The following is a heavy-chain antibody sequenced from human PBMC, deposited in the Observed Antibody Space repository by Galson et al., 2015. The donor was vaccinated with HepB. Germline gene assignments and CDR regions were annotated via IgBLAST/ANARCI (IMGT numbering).Heavy chain of an antibody. CDR3: TRAPLRYETSPYYFDY. CDR2: IRSKGYGATT. D-gene: IGHD3-3*01. J-gene: IGHJ4*02. CDR1: GFNFGNNA. Sequence: SLRLSCAASGFNFGNNAMSWLRRAPGKGLELVGFIRSKGYGATTEYAASVKGRFTISRDDSKSIVYLQMNSLKIEDTAVYYCTRAPLRYETSPYYFDYWGQGTLVTVSS. V-gene: IGHV3-49*03.